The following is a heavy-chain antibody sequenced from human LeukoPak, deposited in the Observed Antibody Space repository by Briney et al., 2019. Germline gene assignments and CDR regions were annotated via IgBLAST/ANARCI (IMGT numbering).Heavy chain of an antibody. Sequence: GGSLRLSCAASGFTFSSYSMNWVRQAPGKGLEWVSSISSSSSYIYYADSVKGRFTISRDNAKNSLYLQMNSLRAEDTAVYYCARVQGGIVPFDYWGQGTLVTVSS. J-gene: IGHJ4*02. V-gene: IGHV3-21*01. CDR3: ARVQGGIVPFDY. CDR1: GFTFSSYS. D-gene: IGHD1-26*01. CDR2: ISSSSSYI.